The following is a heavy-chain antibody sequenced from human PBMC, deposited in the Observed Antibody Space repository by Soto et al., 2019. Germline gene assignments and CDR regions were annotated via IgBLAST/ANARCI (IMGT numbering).Heavy chain of an antibody. CDR3: TRDWVYCVGGSCLYYFDY. J-gene: IGHJ4*02. CDR2: INPSGDST. D-gene: IGHD2-15*01. Sequence: QVQLVQSGAEVKKPGASVKISCKAFGYSLTSYYMHWVRQAPGQGLEWMGMINPSGDSTSYAQKFQGRVTMTRDTSTSTVYMELSGLRSEDTAVYYCTRDWVYCVGGSCLYYFDYWGQGTLVTVSS. CDR1: GYSLTSYY. V-gene: IGHV1-46*01.